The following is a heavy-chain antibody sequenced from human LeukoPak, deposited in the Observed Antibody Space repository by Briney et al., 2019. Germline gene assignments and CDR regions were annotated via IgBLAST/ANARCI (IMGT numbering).Heavy chain of an antibody. V-gene: IGHV3-7*01. CDR2: IKQDGSEK. CDR3: AKEIWPTVTISGRTYFDY. CDR1: GFTFSSYW. D-gene: IGHD4-17*01. J-gene: IGHJ4*02. Sequence: PGGSLRLSCAASGFTFSSYWMSWVRQAPGKGLEWVANIKQDGSEKYYADSVKGRFTISRDNPKNTLYLQMNSLRADDTAVYYCAKEIWPTVTISGRTYFDYWGQGTLVTVSS.